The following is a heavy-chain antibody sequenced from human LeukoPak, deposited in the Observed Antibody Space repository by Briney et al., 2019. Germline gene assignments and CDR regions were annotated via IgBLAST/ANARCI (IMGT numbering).Heavy chain of an antibody. CDR1: GFTFSSYW. CDR3: ARDTGSSGYYYTRRYYYGMDV. J-gene: IGHJ6*02. Sequence: GGSLRLSCAASGFTFSSYWMHWVRQAPGKGLEWVAVISYDGSNKYYADSVKGRFTISRDNSKNTLYLQMNSLRAEDTAVYYCARDTGSSGYYYTRRYYYGMDVWGQGTTVTVSS. CDR2: ISYDGSNK. V-gene: IGHV3-30*03. D-gene: IGHD3-22*01.